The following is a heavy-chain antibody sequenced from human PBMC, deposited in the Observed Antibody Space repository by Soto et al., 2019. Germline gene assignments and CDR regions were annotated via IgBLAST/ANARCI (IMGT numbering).Heavy chain of an antibody. CDR3: ARDSSPYDYVWGSYRYAFDI. CDR1: GYTFTSYG. D-gene: IGHD3-16*02. V-gene: IGHV1-18*01. J-gene: IGHJ3*02. Sequence: ASVKVSCMASGYTFTSYGISWVRQAPGQGLEWMGWISAYNGNTNYAQKLQGRVTMTTDTSTSTAYMELRSLRSDDTAVYYCARDSSPYDYVWGSYRYAFDIWGQGTMVTVSS. CDR2: ISAYNGNT.